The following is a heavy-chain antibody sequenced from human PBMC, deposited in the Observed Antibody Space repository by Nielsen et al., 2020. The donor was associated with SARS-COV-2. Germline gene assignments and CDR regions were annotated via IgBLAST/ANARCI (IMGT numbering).Heavy chain of an antibody. CDR3: ARGDLVVVPSPILGLGPFFYYFYLDV. J-gene: IGHJ6*03. CDR2: VSHSGSI. CDR1: GGSVSSNDC. D-gene: IGHD2-2*01. V-gene: IGHV4-4*02. Sequence: SETLSLTCAVSGGSVSSNDCWTWVRQSPGKGLEWIGEVSHSGSINYNPSLKSRGTLSMDKSKRQFSLRLTSVSAADTAVYFCARGDLVVVPSPILGLGPFFYYFYLDVWGKGTTVIVSS.